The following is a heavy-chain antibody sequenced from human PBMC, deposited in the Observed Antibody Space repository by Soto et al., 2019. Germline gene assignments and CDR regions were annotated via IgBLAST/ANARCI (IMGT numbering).Heavy chain of an antibody. CDR1: GFTFSSYG. D-gene: IGHD4-17*01. J-gene: IGHJ3*02. Sequence: GGSLRLSCAASGFTFSSYGMHWVRQAPGKGLEWVAVISYDGSNKYYADSVKGRFTISRDNSKNTLYLQMNSLRAEDTAVYYCAKTNYGDHEDAFDIWGQGTMVTVSS. V-gene: IGHV3-30*18. CDR2: ISYDGSNK. CDR3: AKTNYGDHEDAFDI.